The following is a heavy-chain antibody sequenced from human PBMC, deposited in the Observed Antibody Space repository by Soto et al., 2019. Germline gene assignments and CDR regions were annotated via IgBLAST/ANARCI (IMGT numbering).Heavy chain of an antibody. D-gene: IGHD6-13*01. V-gene: IGHV4-59*01. CDR3: ARVGYSSSWYAWGAVDI. CDR1: GGSISSYY. J-gene: IGHJ3*02. Sequence: QVQLQESGPGLVKPSETLSLTCTVSGGSISSYYWSWIRQPPGKGLEWIGYIYYSGSTNYNPSLTRRVTISVATSTNLFSLKLSSVSASASAVYYCARVGYSSSWYAWGAVDIWGQGTMVTVAS. CDR2: IYYSGST.